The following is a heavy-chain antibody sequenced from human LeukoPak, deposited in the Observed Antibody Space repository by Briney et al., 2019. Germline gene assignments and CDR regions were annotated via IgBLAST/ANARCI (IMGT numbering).Heavy chain of an antibody. V-gene: IGHV3-30*04. D-gene: IGHD6-13*01. CDR3: ARVGSRIAAAGTVY. Sequence: GGSLRLSCAASGFIFSNYAMHWVRQAPGKGLEWVAVISYDGSNKYYAESVKGRFTISRDNAKNSLYLQMNSLRAEDTAVYYCARVGSRIAAAGTVYWGQGTLVTVSS. CDR1: GFIFSNYA. CDR2: ISYDGSNK. J-gene: IGHJ4*02.